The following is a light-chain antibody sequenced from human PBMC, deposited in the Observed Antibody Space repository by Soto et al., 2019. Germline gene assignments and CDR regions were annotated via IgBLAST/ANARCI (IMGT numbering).Light chain of an antibody. CDR1: SSDVGGYSY. CDR3: ASYTPSGTYV. J-gene: IGLJ1*01. CDR2: DVS. Sequence: QSVLTQPASVSGSPGQSIAISCTGTSSDVGGYSYVSWYQQQPGKAPKLVISDVSNRPSGVSDRFSGSKSGNTASLTISGPQRGEGVVYCGASYTPSGTYVLETGTRVTVL. V-gene: IGLV2-14*01.